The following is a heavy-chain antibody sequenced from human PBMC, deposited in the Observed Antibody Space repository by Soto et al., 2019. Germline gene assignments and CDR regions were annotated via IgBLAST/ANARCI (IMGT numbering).Heavy chain of an antibody. V-gene: IGHV1-2*04. Sequence: VASVKVSCKASGYTFTGYYMHWVRQAPGQGLEWMGWINPNSGGTNYAQKFQGWVTMTRDTSISTAYMELSRLRSDDTAVYYCARGGIVVVPAAIPAFDIWGQGTMVTVSS. CDR1: GYTFTGYY. J-gene: IGHJ3*02. D-gene: IGHD2-2*01. CDR2: INPNSGGT. CDR3: ARGGIVVVPAAIPAFDI.